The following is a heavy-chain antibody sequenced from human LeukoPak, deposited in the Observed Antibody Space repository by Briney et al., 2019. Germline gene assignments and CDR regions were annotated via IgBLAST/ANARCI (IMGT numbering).Heavy chain of an antibody. J-gene: IGHJ4*02. D-gene: IGHD3-10*01. V-gene: IGHV3-74*01. CDR2: INGDGSST. Sequence: TGGSLRLSCAASGFTFSSYWMHWVRQTPGKGLVWVSRINGDGSSTVSADSVKGRFTISRDNAKNSLYLQMNSLRAEDTAVYYCARDLVTMVRGVIITLFDYWGQGTLVTVSS. CDR3: ARDLVTMVRGVIITLFDY. CDR1: GFTFSSYW.